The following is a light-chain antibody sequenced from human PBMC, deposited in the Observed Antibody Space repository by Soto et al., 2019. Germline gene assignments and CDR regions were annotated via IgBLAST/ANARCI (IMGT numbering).Light chain of an antibody. CDR3: QTWGTGFSVV. V-gene: IGLV4-69*01. CDR1: SGHSSYA. CDR2: VNSDGSH. J-gene: IGLJ2*01. Sequence: QSVLTQSPSASASLGASVKLTCTLSSGHSSYAIAWHQQQPEKGPRYLMKVNSDGSHNKGDGIPDRFSGSSSGAERYLTISILQSEDEADYYCQTWGTGFSVVFGGGTKVTVL.